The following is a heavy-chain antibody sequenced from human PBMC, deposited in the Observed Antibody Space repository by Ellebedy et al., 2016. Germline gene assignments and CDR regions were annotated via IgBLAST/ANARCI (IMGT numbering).Heavy chain of an antibody. J-gene: IGHJ4*02. CDR1: GYTFTSYY. CDR3: ARRGGDGYKLGAGDY. Sequence: ASVKVSCKASGYTFTSYYMHWVRQAPGQGLEWMGIINPSGGSTSYAQKFQGRVTMTRDTSTSTVYMELSSLRSEDTAMYYCARRGGDGYKLGAGDYWGQGTLVTVSS. CDR2: INPSGGST. D-gene: IGHD5-24*01. V-gene: IGHV1-46*01.